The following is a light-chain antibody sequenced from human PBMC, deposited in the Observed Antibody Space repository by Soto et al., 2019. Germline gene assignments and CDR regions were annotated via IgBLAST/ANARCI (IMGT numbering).Light chain of an antibody. Sequence: EIVLTQSPGTLSLAPGDRATLSCRASQSLSVSYIAWYQQKPGQAPRLLIYSTSTRAAGIPDRFTGRGSGTHFTLAISRLEPEDFAVYYCHQFGHSPQTFGQGTTVEV. V-gene: IGKV3-20*01. CDR1: QSLSVSY. J-gene: IGKJ1*01. CDR2: STS. CDR3: HQFGHSPQT.